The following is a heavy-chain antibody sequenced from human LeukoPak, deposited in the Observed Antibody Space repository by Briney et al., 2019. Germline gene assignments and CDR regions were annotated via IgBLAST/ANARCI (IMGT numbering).Heavy chain of an antibody. CDR2: IKQDGTEI. CDR1: GFTFNNYW. Sequence: GGSLRLSCAASGFTFNNYWMTWFRQAPGKGLEWVANIKQDGTEIFYVDSVRGRFIISRDNAKNSVFLQMSSLRDEDTAVYYCARDRPNILGLDPWGQGTLVTVSS. J-gene: IGHJ5*02. CDR3: ARDRPNILGLDP. D-gene: IGHD2/OR15-2a*01. V-gene: IGHV3-7*01.